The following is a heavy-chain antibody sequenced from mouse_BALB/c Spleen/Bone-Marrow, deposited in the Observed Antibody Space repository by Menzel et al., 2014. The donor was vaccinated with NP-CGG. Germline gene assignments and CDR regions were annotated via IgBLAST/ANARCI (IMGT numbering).Heavy chain of an antibody. CDR3: AVYYYGISSFVY. Sequence: EVQRVESGAELVEPGASVKLSCTASGFNIKDTYMHWVKQRPEQGLEWIGRIDPANGNNKYDPKFQGKATITADTSSNTAYLQLSSLTSEDTAVYYCAVYYYGISSFVYCVQGTLVTVSA. CDR2: IDPANGNN. J-gene: IGHJ3*01. D-gene: IGHD1-1*01. V-gene: IGHV14-3*02. CDR1: GFNIKDTY.